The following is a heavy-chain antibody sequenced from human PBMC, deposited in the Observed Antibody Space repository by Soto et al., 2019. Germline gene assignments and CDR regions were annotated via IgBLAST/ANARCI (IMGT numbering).Heavy chain of an antibody. D-gene: IGHD3-3*01. J-gene: IGHJ6*02. CDR2: INPNSGGT. CDR1: GYTFTGYY. Sequence: ASVKVSCKASGYTFTGYYMHWVRQAPGQGLEWMGWINPNSGGTNYAQKFQGWVTMTRDTSISTAYMELSRLRPDDTAVYYCARGVSLAMYYDFWSGYYDYYYYYGMDVWGQGTTVTVSS. CDR3: ARGVSLAMYYDFWSGYYDYYYYYGMDV. V-gene: IGHV1-2*04.